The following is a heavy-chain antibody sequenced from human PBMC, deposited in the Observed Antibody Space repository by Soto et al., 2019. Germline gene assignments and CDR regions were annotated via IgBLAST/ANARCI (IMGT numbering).Heavy chain of an antibody. Sequence: PSETLSLTCTVSGGSISSSSYYWGWIRQPPGKGLEWIGSIYYSGSTYYNPSLKSRVTISVDTSKNQFSLKLSPVTAADTAVYYCARLSPYYYDSSGYYPIDYWGQGTLVTVSS. D-gene: IGHD3-22*01. CDR1: GGSISSSSYY. CDR2: IYYSGST. V-gene: IGHV4-39*01. CDR3: ARLSPYYYDSSGYYPIDY. J-gene: IGHJ4*02.